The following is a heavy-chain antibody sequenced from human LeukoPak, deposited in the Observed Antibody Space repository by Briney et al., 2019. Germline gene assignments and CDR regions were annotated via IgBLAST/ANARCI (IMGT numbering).Heavy chain of an antibody. CDR1: GFTFSSYS. D-gene: IGHD3-22*01. CDR3: ARDPTTIYYYDTTVYYGMDV. CDR2: ISSSSSYI. J-gene: IGHJ6*02. Sequence: SGGSLRLSCAASGFTFSSYSMNWVRQAPGKGLEWVSSISSSSSYIYYADSVKGRFTISRDNAKNSLYLQMNNLRAEDTAVYYCARDPTTIYYYDTTVYYGMDVWGQGTTVTVSS. V-gene: IGHV3-21*01.